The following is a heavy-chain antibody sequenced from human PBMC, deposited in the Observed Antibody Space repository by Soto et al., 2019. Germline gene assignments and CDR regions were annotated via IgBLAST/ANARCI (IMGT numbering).Heavy chain of an antibody. J-gene: IGHJ6*02. CDR2: IIPISGTA. Sequence: QEQLVQSGAEVKKPGSSVKVSCKASGGTFSSYAISWVRQAPGQGLEWMGGIIPISGTANYAQKFQGRVTITADESTSTVYMELSSLRSEDTAVYFCARSQGSSTSLEIYYYYYYGMDVWGQGTTVTVSS. CDR3: ARSQGSSTSLEIYYYYYYGMDV. D-gene: IGHD2-2*01. CDR1: GGTFSSYA. V-gene: IGHV1-69*01.